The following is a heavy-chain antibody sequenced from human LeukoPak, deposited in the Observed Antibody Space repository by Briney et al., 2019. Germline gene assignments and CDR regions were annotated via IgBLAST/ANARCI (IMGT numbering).Heavy chain of an antibody. J-gene: IGHJ4*02. CDR3: ARDQPYYYDSSGYTGDY. D-gene: IGHD3-22*01. CDR2: ISAYNGNT. CDR1: GYTFTSYY. Sequence: ASVKVSCKASGYTFTSYYMHWVRQAPGQGLEWMGWISAYNGNTNYAQKLQGRVTMTTDTSTSTAYMELRSLRSDDTAVYYCARDQPYYYDSSGYTGDYWGQGTLVTVSS. V-gene: IGHV1-18*04.